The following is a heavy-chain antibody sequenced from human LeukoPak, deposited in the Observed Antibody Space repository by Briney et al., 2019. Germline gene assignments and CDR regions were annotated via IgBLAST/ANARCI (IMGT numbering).Heavy chain of an antibody. D-gene: IGHD6-13*01. J-gene: IGHJ4*02. V-gene: IGHV3-33*01. CDR1: GFTFSSYG. CDR2: IWYDGSSK. CDR3: ARVRDSSSWYGGFDY. Sequence: GRSLRLSCAASGFTFSSYGMHWVRQAPGKGLEWVAVIWYDGSSKYYADSVKGRFTISRDNSKNTLYLQMNSLRAEDTAVYYCARVRDSSSWYGGFDYWGQGTLVTVSS.